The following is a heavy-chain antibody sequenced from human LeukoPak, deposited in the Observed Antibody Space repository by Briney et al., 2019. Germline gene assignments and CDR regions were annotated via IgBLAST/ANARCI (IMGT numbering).Heavy chain of an antibody. V-gene: IGHV1-18*01. Sequence: GASVKVSCKASGYTFTSYGISWVRQAPGQGLEWMGWISAYNGNTNYAQKLQGSVTMTTDTSTSTAYMELRSLRSDDTAVYYCAREIDPNYYDSSGRGRDDYWGQGTLVTVSS. CDR2: ISAYNGNT. J-gene: IGHJ4*02. D-gene: IGHD3-22*01. CDR1: GYTFTSYG. CDR3: AREIDPNYYDSSGRGRDDY.